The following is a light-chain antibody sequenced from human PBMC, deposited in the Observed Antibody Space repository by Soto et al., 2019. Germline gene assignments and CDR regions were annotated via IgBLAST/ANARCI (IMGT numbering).Light chain of an antibody. CDR3: LQTYSTPWT. Sequence: DIQMTQYPSSLSPSVGDRVTITCRASQDIRRYLSWYQQKTGTAPKLLIYSASGLHSGVPSRFSGSGSGTDFTLTISSLQPEDFATYYCLQTYSTPWTFGQGTKVEIK. CDR1: QDIRRY. J-gene: IGKJ1*01. V-gene: IGKV1-39*01. CDR2: SAS.